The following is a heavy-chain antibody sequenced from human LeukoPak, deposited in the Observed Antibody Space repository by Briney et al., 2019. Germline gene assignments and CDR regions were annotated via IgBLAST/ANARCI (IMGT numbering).Heavy chain of an antibody. CDR2: ISAGGGST. CDR3: AKAWVANYYNSMDV. Sequence: PGGSLRLSCAASGFNFNNYAMTWVRQAPGKGLEWVSVISAGGGSTYYADSVKGRFTISSDNSKNTLYLQMNSLKAEDTAVYYCAKAWVANYYNSMDVWGQGTTVTVSS. J-gene: IGHJ6*02. D-gene: IGHD7-27*01. V-gene: IGHV3-23*01. CDR1: GFNFNNYA.